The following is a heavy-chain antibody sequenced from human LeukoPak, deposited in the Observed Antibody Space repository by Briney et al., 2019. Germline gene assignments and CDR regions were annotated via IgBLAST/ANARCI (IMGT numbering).Heavy chain of an antibody. CDR3: ARAGGYVGFDY. V-gene: IGHV4-61*02. CDR1: GGSISSGSYY. Sequence: SETLFLTCTVSGGSISSGSYYWSWIRQPAGKGLEWIGRIYTSGSTNYNPSLKSRVTISVDTSKNQFSLKLSSVTAADTAVYYCARAGGYVGFDYWGQGTLVTVSS. D-gene: IGHD5-12*01. J-gene: IGHJ4*02. CDR2: IYTSGST.